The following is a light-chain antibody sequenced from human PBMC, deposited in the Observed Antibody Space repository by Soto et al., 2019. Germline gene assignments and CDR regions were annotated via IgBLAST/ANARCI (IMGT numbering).Light chain of an antibody. J-gene: IGLJ3*02. V-gene: IGLV1-47*01. CDR2: RNN. Sequence: QSVLTQPPSASGTPGQRVTISCSGSRSNIGSNYVYWYQQLPGTAPKLLIYRNNQRPSGVPDRFSGSKSGTSASLAISGLRSEYEADYYCAAWDDSLSGWVFGGGTKLTVL. CDR3: AAWDDSLSGWV. CDR1: RSNIGSNY.